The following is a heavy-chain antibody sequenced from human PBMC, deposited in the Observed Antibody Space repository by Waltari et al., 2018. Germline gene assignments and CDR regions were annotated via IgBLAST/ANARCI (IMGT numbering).Heavy chain of an antibody. CDR1: GGSFSGYY. J-gene: IGHJ4*02. V-gene: IGHV4-34*01. CDR3: ARGLDYYDSSGYYWD. CDR2: INHSGST. Sequence: QVQLQQWGAGLLKPSETLSLTCAVYGGSFSGYYWSWIRQPPGKGLEWIGEINHSGSTNYNPSLKSRVTISVDTSKNQFSLKLSSVTAADMAVYYCARGLDYYDSSGYYWDWGQGTLVTVSS. D-gene: IGHD3-22*01.